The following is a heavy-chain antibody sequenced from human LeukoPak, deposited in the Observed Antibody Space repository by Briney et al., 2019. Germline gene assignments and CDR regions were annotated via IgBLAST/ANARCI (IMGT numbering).Heavy chain of an antibody. CDR3: ARGSKGVPGLDY. CDR2: MNQDGSEK. D-gene: IGHD3-10*01. Sequence: GGSLTLSCAASGFTLSTYWMTWVRHAPGKGLEWVANMNQDGSEKDYVDSVKGRFTISRDNAKNSVYLQMNSLRAEDTAVYYCARGSKGVPGLDYWGQGTLVTVSS. J-gene: IGHJ4*02. V-gene: IGHV3-7*04. CDR1: GFTLSTYW.